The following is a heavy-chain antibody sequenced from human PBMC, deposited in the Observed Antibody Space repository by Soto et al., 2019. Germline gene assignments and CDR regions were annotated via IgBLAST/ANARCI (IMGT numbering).Heavy chain of an antibody. CDR1: GGSISSYY. J-gene: IGHJ3*02. CDR2: IYYSGST. D-gene: IGHD3-10*01. Sequence: SETLSLTCTVSGGSISSYYWSWIRQPPGKGLEWIGYIYYSGSTNYNPSLKSRVTISVDTSKNQFSLKLSSVTAADTAVYYCARLEGSHDAFDIWGQGTMVTVSS. CDR3: ARLEGSHDAFDI. V-gene: IGHV4-59*08.